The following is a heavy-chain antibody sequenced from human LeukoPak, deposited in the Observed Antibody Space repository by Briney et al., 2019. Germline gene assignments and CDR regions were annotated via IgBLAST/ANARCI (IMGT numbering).Heavy chain of an antibody. V-gene: IGHV3-23*01. CDR3: AKDYYGSGRLFDY. J-gene: IGHJ4*02. CDR1: GFTFSSYA. D-gene: IGHD3-10*01. CDR2: ISGSGGST. Sequence: GGSLRLSRAASGFTFSSYAMSWVRQAPGKGLEWVSAISGSGGSTYYADSVKGRFTISRDNSKNTLYLQMNSLRAEDTAVYYCAKDYYGSGRLFDYWGQETLVTVSS.